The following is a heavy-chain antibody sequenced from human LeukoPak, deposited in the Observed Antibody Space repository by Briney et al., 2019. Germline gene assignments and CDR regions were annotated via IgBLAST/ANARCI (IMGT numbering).Heavy chain of an antibody. CDR2: ISRNGIYI. Sequence: GGSLRLSCAAAGFTFNNYTMNWDRQAPGKGLEWVSSISRNGIYIKYVDSVKGRFTVSRDNAKNSLYLQMNSLRAEDTAVYYCARDGLPATVANWFDPWGQGTLVTVSS. V-gene: IGHV3-21*01. CDR1: GFTFNNYT. J-gene: IGHJ5*02. CDR3: ARDGLPATVANWFDP. D-gene: IGHD2-15*01.